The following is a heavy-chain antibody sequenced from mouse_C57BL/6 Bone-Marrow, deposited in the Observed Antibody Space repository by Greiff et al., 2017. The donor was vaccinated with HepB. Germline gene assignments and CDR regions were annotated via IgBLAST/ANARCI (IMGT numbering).Heavy chain of an antibody. J-gene: IGHJ1*03. CDR1: GFSITSGYY. CDR2: ITHSGET. CDR3: AGDRGGSWYCDV. Sequence: VQLQESGPGLVKPSQSLFLTCSITGFSITSGYYWIWIRQSPGKPLEWMGYITHSGETFYNPSLQSPISITRETSKNQFFLQLNSVTTEDTAMYYCAGDRGGSWYCDVWGTGTTVTVSS. V-gene: IGHV12-3*01.